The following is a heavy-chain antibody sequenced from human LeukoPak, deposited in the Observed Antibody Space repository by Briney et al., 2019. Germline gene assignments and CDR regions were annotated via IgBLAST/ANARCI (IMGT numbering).Heavy chain of an antibody. Sequence: ASVKVSCKASGYRFASYDVSWVRQAPGQGLEWMGWISANSGNRNYAQKLQGRLTMTTDTSTSTAYMELRSLGSDDTAVYYCARHLYSFGPVNGMDVWGQGTTVTVSS. CDR1: GYRFASYD. CDR3: ARHLYSFGPVNGMDV. V-gene: IGHV1-18*01. J-gene: IGHJ6*02. D-gene: IGHD5-18*01. CDR2: ISANSGNR.